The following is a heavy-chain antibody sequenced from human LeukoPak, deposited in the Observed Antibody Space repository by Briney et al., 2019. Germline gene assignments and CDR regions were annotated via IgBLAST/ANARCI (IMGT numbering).Heavy chain of an antibody. Sequence: ASVKVSCKASGYTFTGYYMHWVRQAPGQGLEWMGWINPNSGGTNYAQKFQGRVTMTRDTSISTAYMELSRLRSDDTAVYYCARELATVTPTGYWGQGTLVTVSS. CDR3: ARELATVTPTGY. CDR2: INPNSGGT. D-gene: IGHD4-17*01. J-gene: IGHJ4*02. CDR1: GYTFTGYY. V-gene: IGHV1-2*02.